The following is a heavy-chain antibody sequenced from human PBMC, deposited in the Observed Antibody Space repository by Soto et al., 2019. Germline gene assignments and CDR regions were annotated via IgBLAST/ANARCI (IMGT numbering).Heavy chain of an antibody. Sequence: EVQLVESGGGLVQPGGSLRLSCAASEFTFSKYWMTWVRQSPGKGLEWVANINQDGSERYYVDSVRGRFTISRDNAKNSLYLQMNSLRAEDTAVYYCVCGGNYFVYWGQGPLVTVSP. CDR3: VCGGNYFVY. V-gene: IGHV3-7*01. J-gene: IGHJ4*02. CDR1: EFTFSKYW. CDR2: INQDGSER. D-gene: IGHD3-16*01.